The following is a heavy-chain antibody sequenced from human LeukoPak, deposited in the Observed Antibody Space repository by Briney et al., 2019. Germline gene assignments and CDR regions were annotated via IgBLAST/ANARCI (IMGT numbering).Heavy chain of an antibody. V-gene: IGHV4-39*01. J-gene: IGHJ2*01. CDR3: ARHSGYSSGWYGFRYFDL. D-gene: IGHD6-19*01. Sequence: SETLSLTCTVSGGSISSSSYYWGWIRQPPGKGLEWIGSIYYSGSTYYNPSLKSRVTISVDTSKNQFSLKLSSVTAADTAVYYCARHSGYSSGWYGFRYFDLWGRDTLVTVSS. CDR1: GGSISSSSYY. CDR2: IYYSGST.